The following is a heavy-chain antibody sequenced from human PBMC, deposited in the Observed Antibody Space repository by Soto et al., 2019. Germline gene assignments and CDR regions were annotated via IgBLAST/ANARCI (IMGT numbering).Heavy chain of an antibody. J-gene: IGHJ3*01. CDR1: GFTFSSSE. CDR3: ARRGSS. Sequence: GGSLRLSCAASGFTFSSSEMYWVRQAPGKGLEWVSYIHPGGQIIFYADSVKGRFTISRDNAKNSVYLQMNNLRAEDTAVYYCARRGSSWGQGTMVTVSS. V-gene: IGHV3-48*03. D-gene: IGHD2-2*01. CDR2: IHPGGQII.